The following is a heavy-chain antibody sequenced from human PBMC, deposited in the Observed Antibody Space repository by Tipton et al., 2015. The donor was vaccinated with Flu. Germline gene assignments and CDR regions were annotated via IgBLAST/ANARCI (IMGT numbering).Heavy chain of an antibody. J-gene: IGHJ5*02. CDR3: ARDSAGQLWLRNWFDP. Sequence: GLVKPSETLSLICNVSGASVSGNYWSWIRQSAGKELEWIGRFYAGGSTNYNPSLKSRVSMSVDTSKNQFSLKLTSVTAADTAVYYCARDSAGQLWLRNWFDPWGQGTLVTVSS. CDR1: GASVSGNY. D-gene: IGHD5-18*01. CDR2: FYAGGST. V-gene: IGHV4-4*07.